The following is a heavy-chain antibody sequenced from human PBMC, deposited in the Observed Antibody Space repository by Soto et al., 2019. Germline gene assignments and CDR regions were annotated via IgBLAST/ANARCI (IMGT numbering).Heavy chain of an antibody. Sequence: ASVKVSCKASGYTFTSYDINWVRQATGQGLEWMGWMNPNSGNTGYAQKFQGRVTMTRNTSISTAYMELSSLRSEVTAVYYCARLMTTVTTWFDPWGQGTLVTVSS. V-gene: IGHV1-8*01. CDR2: MNPNSGNT. CDR3: ARLMTTVTTWFDP. D-gene: IGHD4-17*01. J-gene: IGHJ5*02. CDR1: GYTFTSYD.